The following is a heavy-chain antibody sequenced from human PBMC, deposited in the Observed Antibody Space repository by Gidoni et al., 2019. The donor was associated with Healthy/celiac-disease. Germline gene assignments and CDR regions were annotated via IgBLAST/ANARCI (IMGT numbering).Heavy chain of an antibody. CDR3: ARRRGPTLTRRDGYTDY. D-gene: IGHD5-12*01. Sequence: QVQLVESGGGVVQPGRSLRLSCAASGFTFSSYGMHWVRQAPGKGLEWVAVIWYDGSNKYYADSVKGRFTISRDNSKNTLYLQMNSLRAEDTAVYYCARRRGPTLTRRDGYTDYWGQGTLVTVSS. V-gene: IGHV3-33*01. CDR1: GFTFSSYG. CDR2: IWYDGSNK. J-gene: IGHJ4*02.